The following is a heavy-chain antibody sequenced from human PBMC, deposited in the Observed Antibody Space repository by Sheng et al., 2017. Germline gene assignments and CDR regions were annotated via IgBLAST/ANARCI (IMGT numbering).Heavy chain of an antibody. CDR1: GFTFSKFW. Sequence: EVQLVESGGGLVQPGGSLRLSCVASGFTFSKFWMHWVRQAPGKGLVWVSRITNDGSDRRYADSVKGRFTISRDNTKNTLYLQMNSLRVEDTAVYYCVSDVGGGHGTLVTVSS. J-gene: IGHJ4*01. CDR3: VSDVG. CDR2: ITNDGSDR. V-gene: IGHV3-74*01. D-gene: IGHD2-15*01.